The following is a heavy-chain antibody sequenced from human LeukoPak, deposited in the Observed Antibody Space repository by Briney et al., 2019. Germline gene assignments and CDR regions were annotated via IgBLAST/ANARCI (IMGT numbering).Heavy chain of an antibody. Sequence: PSETLSLTCAVSGGSISSGGYSWSWIRQSTGRGLEWIGHIYPSGNTFYSPSLRNRVTMSIDRSKNQFSLRLNSMTAADTAVYYCARGPIVVLGSTTPRAFDIWGRGTVVTV. CDR3: ARGPIVVLGSTTPRAFDI. J-gene: IGHJ3*02. V-gene: IGHV4-30-2*06. CDR1: GGSISSGGYS. CDR2: IYPSGNT. D-gene: IGHD2-15*01.